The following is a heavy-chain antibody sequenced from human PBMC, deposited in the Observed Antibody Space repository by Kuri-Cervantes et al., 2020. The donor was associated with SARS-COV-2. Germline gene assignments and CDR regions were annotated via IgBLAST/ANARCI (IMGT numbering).Heavy chain of an antibody. V-gene: IGHV3-48*01. J-gene: IGHJ4*02. D-gene: IGHD2-15*01. CDR3: ARDPFILLKGPSGIGMSGPKSYFDS. CDR1: GFTFTLFN. Sequence: GESLKISCAASGFTFTLFNLNWVRQAPGKGLEWLAHIDSGSASIYYADSVRGRFTISRDNDNDSLYLQMEGLTVDDTALHYCARDPFILLKGPSGIGMSGPKSYFDSWGEGTLVTVSS. CDR2: IDSGSASI.